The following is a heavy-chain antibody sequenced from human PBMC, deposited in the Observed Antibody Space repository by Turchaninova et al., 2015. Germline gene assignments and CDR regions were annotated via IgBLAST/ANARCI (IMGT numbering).Heavy chain of an antibody. CDR1: GYTFTSYY. D-gene: IGHD6-13*01. Sequence: QVHLVQSGAEVKKPGASVKISCKASGYTFTSYYMPWVRQAPGQGLEWVGINNPSGGSTSNAQKVQGRVTRTRDTSTSKDYRERGSLRSKETAVYYWAGGIREYSSSWYWFDPWGQGTLVTVSS. CDR3: AGGIREYSSSWYWFDP. V-gene: IGHV1-46*01. J-gene: IGHJ5*02. CDR2: NNPSGGST.